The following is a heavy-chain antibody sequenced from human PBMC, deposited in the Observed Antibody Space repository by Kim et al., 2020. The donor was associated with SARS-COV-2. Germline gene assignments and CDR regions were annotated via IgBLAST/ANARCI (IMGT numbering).Heavy chain of an antibody. CDR3: ARRSLRGIDWLGDYFDY. CDR1: GGSISSSSYY. J-gene: IGHJ4*02. Sequence: SETLSLTCTVSGGSISSSSYYWGWIRQPPGKGLEWIGSIYYSGSTYYNPSLKSRVTISVDTSKNQFSLKLSSVTAADTAVYYCARRSLRGIDWLGDYFDYWGQGTLVTVSS. D-gene: IGHD3-9*01. CDR2: IYYSGST. V-gene: IGHV4-39*01.